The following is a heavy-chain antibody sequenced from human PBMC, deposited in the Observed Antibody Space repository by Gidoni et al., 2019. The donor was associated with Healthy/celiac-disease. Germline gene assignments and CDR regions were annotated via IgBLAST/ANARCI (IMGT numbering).Heavy chain of an antibody. D-gene: IGHD2-2*01. J-gene: IGHJ5*02. CDR2: INPSGGST. V-gene: IGHV1-46*01. Sequence: QVQLVQSGAEVKEPGASVKVSCKASGYTFTSYYLHWVRQAPGQGLEWMGIINPSGGSTSYAQKCQGRVTMTRDTSTSTVYMEMSSLRSEDTTVYYCAGEGGNGCSSTSCYVWFDPWGQGTLVTVSS. CDR1: GYTFTSYY. CDR3: AGEGGNGCSSTSCYVWFDP.